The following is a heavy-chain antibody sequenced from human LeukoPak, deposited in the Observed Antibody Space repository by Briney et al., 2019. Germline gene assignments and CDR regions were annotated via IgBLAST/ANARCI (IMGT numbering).Heavy chain of an antibody. CDR1: GFTFSSYS. CDR3: ARRGAVAGTELDAFDI. D-gene: IGHD6-19*01. CDR2: ISSSSSYI. Sequence: GGSLRLSCAASGFTFSSYSMNWVRQAPGKGLEWVSSISSSSSYIYYADSVKGRFTTSRDNAKNSLYLQMNSLRAEDTAVYYCARRGAVAGTELDAFDIWGQGTMVTVSS. J-gene: IGHJ3*02. V-gene: IGHV3-21*01.